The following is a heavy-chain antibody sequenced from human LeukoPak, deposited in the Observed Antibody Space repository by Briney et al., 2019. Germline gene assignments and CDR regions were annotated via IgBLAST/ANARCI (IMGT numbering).Heavy chain of an antibody. CDR1: GFTFSSYV. D-gene: IGHD3-3*01. V-gene: IGHV3-30-3*01. CDR3: TTEKNYDFWSGYQYYFDY. J-gene: IGHJ4*02. Sequence: GGSLRLSCAASGFTFSSYVMHWVRQAPGKGLEWVAVISYDGSNKYYADSVKGRFTISRDNSKNTLYLQMNSLKTEDTAVYYCTTEKNYDFWSGYQYYFDYWGQGTLVTVSS. CDR2: ISYDGSNK.